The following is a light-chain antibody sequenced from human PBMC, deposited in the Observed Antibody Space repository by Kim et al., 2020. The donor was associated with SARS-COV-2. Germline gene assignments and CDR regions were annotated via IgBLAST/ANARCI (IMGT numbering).Light chain of an antibody. V-gene: IGLV2-11*01. CDR1: SSDVGGYNY. Sequence: GQPVTTSCSGPSSDVGGYNYFSWYQQHPGKAPNIMIYDVSKRPSGVPDRFSGSKSGNTASLTISGLQAEDEADYYCCSYEGSYTWVFGGGTKLTVL. CDR3: CSYEGSYTWV. J-gene: IGLJ3*02. CDR2: DVS.